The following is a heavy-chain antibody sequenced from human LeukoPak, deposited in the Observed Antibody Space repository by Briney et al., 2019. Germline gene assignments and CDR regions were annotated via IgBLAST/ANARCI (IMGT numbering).Heavy chain of an antibody. J-gene: IGHJ4*02. V-gene: IGHV4-59*01. CDR1: GRALSSYY. CDR3: ARDGLYDSIGYYMDS. Sequence: PSETLSLTCTVSGRALSSYYWSWIRQPHGKGMEWIGYIYYSGGTKYNPSLMSRVTISVDRAQSQFSLSLSSATAADTAVYCCARDGLYDSIGYYMDSWSQGTLVIVSA. D-gene: IGHD3-22*01. CDR2: IYYSGGT.